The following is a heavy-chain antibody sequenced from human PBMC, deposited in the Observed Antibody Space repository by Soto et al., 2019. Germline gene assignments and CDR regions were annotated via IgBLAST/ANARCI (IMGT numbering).Heavy chain of an antibody. CDR3: ARDDGYCGGDCYSTPDY. D-gene: IGHD2-21*02. V-gene: IGHV3-33*01. CDR1: GFTFSSYG. CDR2: IWYDGSNK. J-gene: IGHJ4*02. Sequence: QVQLVESGGGVVQPGRSLRLSCAASGFTFSSYGMHWVRQAPGKGLEWVAVIWYDGSNKYYADSVKGRFTISRDNSKNTLYLQMNSPRAEDTALYYCARDDGYCGGDCYSTPDYWGQGTLVTVSS.